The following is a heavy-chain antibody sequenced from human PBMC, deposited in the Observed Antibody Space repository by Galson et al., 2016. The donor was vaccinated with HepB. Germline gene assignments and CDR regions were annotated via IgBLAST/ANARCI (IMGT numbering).Heavy chain of an antibody. CDR2: LYWADDK. Sequence: PALVKPTQTLTLTCTFSGFSLSTTGVGVGWIRQPPGKALEWLALLYWADDKRYSPSLKSRLTVTKDTSKNQVVLRMTNMDPVDTATYYCAHRRKIGVFDYWGQGTLVTVSS. V-gene: IGHV2-5*02. D-gene: IGHD3-3*01. CDR3: AHRRKIGVFDY. J-gene: IGHJ4*02. CDR1: GFSLSTTGVG.